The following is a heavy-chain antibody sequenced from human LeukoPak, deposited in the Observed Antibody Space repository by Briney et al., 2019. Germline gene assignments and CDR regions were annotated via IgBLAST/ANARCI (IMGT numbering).Heavy chain of an antibody. J-gene: IGHJ5*02. V-gene: IGHV4-38-2*02. CDR3: ARNGGLLPPNWFDP. D-gene: IGHD3-10*01. CDR1: GNSISSGDNY. Sequence: SQTLSLTCTVSGNSISSGDNYWAWIRQSPEKGLEWIASMFHSGSTYYNPSLKSRVTTSADTSKNEFSLKLSSVTAADTAVYYCARNGGLLPPNWFDPWGQGTLVTVSS. CDR2: MFHSGST.